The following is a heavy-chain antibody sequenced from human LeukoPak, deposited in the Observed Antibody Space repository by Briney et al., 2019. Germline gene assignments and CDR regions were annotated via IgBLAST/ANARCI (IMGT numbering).Heavy chain of an antibody. Sequence: SSETLCLTCTVSGVSMTNYYWSWIRHSPGKGLEWIAYSHNSGETKYNPPLKSRITISVDTSKNDISLKLSSVTAADTAVYYCARQPGGTAAFDIRGAGATVTVSA. D-gene: IGHD1/OR15-1a*01. CDR2: SHNSGET. V-gene: IGHV4-59*08. CDR3: ARQPGGTAAFDI. J-gene: IGHJ3*02. CDR1: GVSMTNYY.